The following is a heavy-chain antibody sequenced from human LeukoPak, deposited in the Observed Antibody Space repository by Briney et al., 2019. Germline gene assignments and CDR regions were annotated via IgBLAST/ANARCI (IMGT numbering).Heavy chain of an antibody. CDR3: AITAAGQDFYFDY. V-gene: IGHV4-30-2*01. Sequence: SETLSLTCTVSGGSISSGGYYWSWIRQPPGKGLEWIGYIYHSGSTYYNPSLKSRVTISVDRSKNQFSLKLSSVTAADTAVYYCAITAAGQDFYFDYWGQGTLVTVSS. CDR1: GGSISSGGYY. D-gene: IGHD6-13*01. CDR2: IYHSGST. J-gene: IGHJ4*02.